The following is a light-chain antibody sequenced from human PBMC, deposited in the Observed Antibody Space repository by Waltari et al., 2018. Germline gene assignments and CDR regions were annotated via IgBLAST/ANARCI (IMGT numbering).Light chain of an antibody. Sequence: QSALTQPRSVSGSPGQSVTISCTGTSSDVCGYNYVSWYQQHPGKAPKPMIYDVSKRPSGVPDRFSGSKSGNTASLTISGLQAEDEADYYCCSYAGSYTLVFGGGTKLTVL. J-gene: IGLJ2*01. CDR3: CSYAGSYTLV. CDR2: DVS. V-gene: IGLV2-11*01. CDR1: SSDVCGYNY.